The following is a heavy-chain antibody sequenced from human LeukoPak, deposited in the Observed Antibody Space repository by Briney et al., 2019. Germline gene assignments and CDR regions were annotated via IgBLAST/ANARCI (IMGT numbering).Heavy chain of an antibody. J-gene: IGHJ4*02. CDR3: ARGLELAYCSGGSCYSYDY. CDR2: INHSGST. D-gene: IGHD2-15*01. CDR1: GGSFSGYY. Sequence: SETLSLTCAVYGGSFSGYYWSWVCQPPGKGLEWIGEINHSGSTNYNPSLKSRVTISVDTSKNQFSLKLSSVTAADTAVYYCARGLELAYCSGGSCYSYDYWGQGTLVTVSS. V-gene: IGHV4-34*01.